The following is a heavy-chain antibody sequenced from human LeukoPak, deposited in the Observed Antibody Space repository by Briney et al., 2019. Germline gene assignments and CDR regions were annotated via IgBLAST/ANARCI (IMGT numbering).Heavy chain of an antibody. CDR1: GYTFTGYY. Sequence: GASVKVSCKASGYTFTGYYMHWVRQAPGQGLEWMGWINPNSGGTNYAQKFQGRVTMTRDTSISTAYMELSRLRFDDTAVYYCARERDYDYVWGSYRTGGAFDIWGQGTMVTVSS. J-gene: IGHJ3*02. CDR2: INPNSGGT. D-gene: IGHD3-16*02. V-gene: IGHV1-2*02. CDR3: ARERDYDYVWGSYRTGGAFDI.